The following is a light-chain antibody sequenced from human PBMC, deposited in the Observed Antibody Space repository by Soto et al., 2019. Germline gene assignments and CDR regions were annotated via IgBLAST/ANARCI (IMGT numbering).Light chain of an antibody. J-gene: IGLJ3*02. CDR2: DVT. CDR1: SSDIGGHNH. Sequence: QSALTQPASVSGSPGQSITISCTGTSSDIGGHNHVSWYQQHPGKTPKLMIYDVTKRPSGVSIRFSGSKSGNTASLTISGLQAEDEADYYCSSYTSTSIWVFGGGTKLTVL. V-gene: IGLV2-14*03. CDR3: SSYTSTSIWV.